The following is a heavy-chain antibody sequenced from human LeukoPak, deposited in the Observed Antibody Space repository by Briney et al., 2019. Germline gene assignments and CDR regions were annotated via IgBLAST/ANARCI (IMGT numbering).Heavy chain of an antibody. CDR1: GYIFNSYD. CDR3: ARDGRFEYSHVYYFDY. CDR2: ISIYNDNR. D-gene: IGHD6-6*01. Sequence: PSVNLPCNVCGYIFNSYDLTWVRQPPGQGLEWMAWISIYNDNRRYAQMFQGRVTLTIDKATPTAYLALTGLRSDDTATDYCARDGRFEYSHVYYFDYWGQGTLVTVSS. J-gene: IGHJ4*02. V-gene: IGHV1-18*01.